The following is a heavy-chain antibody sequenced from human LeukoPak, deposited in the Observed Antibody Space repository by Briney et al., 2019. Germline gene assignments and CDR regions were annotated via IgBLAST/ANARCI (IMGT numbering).Heavy chain of an antibody. J-gene: IGHJ4*02. V-gene: IGHV3-21*01. Sequence: GGSLRLSCAASGFTFSSYTMNWVRQAPGKGLEWVSSISSSSSYLNYADSVKGRFTISRDNAKNSVYLQMNSLRAEDTAMYYCAGPVGRATSVDYWGQGTLVTVSS. CDR3: AGPVGRATSVDY. CDR1: GFTFSSYT. D-gene: IGHD1-26*01. CDR2: ISSSSSYL.